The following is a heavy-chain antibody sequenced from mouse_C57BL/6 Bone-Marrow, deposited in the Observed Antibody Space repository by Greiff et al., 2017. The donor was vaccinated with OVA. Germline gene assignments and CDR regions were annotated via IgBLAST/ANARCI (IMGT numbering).Heavy chain of an antibody. V-gene: IGHV2-6-1*01. D-gene: IGHD2-3*01. CDR2: IWSDGST. J-gene: IGHJ2*01. CDR3: ARHGWLLFDY. Sequence: QVQLKESGPGLVAPSQSLSITCTVSGFSLTSYGVHWVRQPPGKGLEWLVVIWSDGSTTYNSALKTRLSISNDNSKSQVFLKMNSLQTDDTAMYYCARHGWLLFDYWGQGTTLTVSS. CDR1: GFSLTSYG.